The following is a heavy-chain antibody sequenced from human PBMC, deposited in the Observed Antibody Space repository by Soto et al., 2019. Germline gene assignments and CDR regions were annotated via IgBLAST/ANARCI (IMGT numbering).Heavy chain of an antibody. J-gene: IGHJ4*02. D-gene: IGHD2-15*01. V-gene: IGHV4-39*01. CDR3: GRVVIAASAHPDFDY. Sequence: SETLSLTCTVSVGSVNSTNYYWGWIRQPPGKGLEWIGSIYNSATTYYNPSLKSRVTISVDTSKNLFSLNLNAVTAADTAMYYCGRVVIAASAHPDFDYWGQGTLVTVLL. CDR2: IYNSATT. CDR1: VGSVNSTNYY.